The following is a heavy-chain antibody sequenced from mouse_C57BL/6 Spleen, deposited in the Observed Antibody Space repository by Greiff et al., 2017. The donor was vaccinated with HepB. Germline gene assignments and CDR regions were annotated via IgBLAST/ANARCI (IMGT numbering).Heavy chain of an antibody. CDR2: ISYSGST. CDR1: GYSITSGYD. CDR3: AREGTRYFDY. D-gene: IGHD3-3*01. Sequence: EVMLVESGPGMVKPSQSLSLTCTVTGYSITSGYDWHWIRHFPGNKLEWMGYISYSGSTNYNPSLKSRISITHDTSKNHFFLKLNSVTTEDTATYYCAREGTRYFDYWGQGTTLTVSS. V-gene: IGHV3-1*01. J-gene: IGHJ2*01.